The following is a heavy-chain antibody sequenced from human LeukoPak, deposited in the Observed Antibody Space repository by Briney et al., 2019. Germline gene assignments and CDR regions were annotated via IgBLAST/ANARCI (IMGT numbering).Heavy chain of an antibody. CDR3: ARDPAVYSSGWYGAPDY. CDR2: INPSGGST. CDR1: GYTFTSYY. Sequence: GASVKVSFKASGYTFTSYYMHWVRQAPGQGLEWMGIINPSGGSTSYAQKFQGRVTMTRDTSTSTVYMELSSLRSEDTAVYYCARDPAVYSSGWYGAPDYWGQGTLVTVSS. J-gene: IGHJ4*02. D-gene: IGHD6-19*01. V-gene: IGHV1-46*01.